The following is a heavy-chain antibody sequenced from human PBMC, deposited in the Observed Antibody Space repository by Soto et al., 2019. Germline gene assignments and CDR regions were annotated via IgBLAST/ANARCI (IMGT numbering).Heavy chain of an antibody. V-gene: IGHV1-58*01. D-gene: IGHD1-26*01. J-gene: IGHJ4*02. CDR3: AASLGSYYRGGRVY. CDR1: GFTFTSSA. Sequence: QMQLVQSGPEVKKPGTSVKVSCKASGFTFTSSAVQWVRQARGQRLEWIGWIVVGSGNTNYAQKFQERVTITRDMSTSTAYMELSSLRSEDTAVYYWAASLGSYYRGGRVYWGQGTLVTVSS. CDR2: IVVGSGNT.